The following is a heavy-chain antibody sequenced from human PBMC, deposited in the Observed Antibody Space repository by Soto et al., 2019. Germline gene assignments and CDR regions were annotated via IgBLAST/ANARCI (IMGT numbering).Heavy chain of an antibody. CDR1: GFTFSSYA. V-gene: IGHV3-23*01. CDR2: ISSGGGST. Sequence: GGSLRLSCAASGFTFSSYAMSWVRQAPGKGLEWVSAISSGGGSTYYADSVKGRFTISRDNSKNTLYLQMNSLSAEDTGFVLDWFDPWGQGTLVTVSS. CDR3: WFDP. D-gene: IGHD3-3*02. J-gene: IGHJ5*02.